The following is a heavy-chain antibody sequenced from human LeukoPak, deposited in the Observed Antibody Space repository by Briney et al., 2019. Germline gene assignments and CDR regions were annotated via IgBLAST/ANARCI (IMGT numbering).Heavy chain of an antibody. CDR2: ICSDNGNT. CDR3: ARGFDYYGTGSFYGGIDF. D-gene: IGHD3-10*01. Sequence: GSVKVSCKASGYTFTNYGISWVRQAPGQGLEWVGLICSDNGNTNCSQKLQGIVTMTTVTSTTTAYMEQRRLRSDDTAVYYCARGFDYYGTGSFYGGIDFWGQGTLVTVSS. CDR1: GYTFTNYG. J-gene: IGHJ4*02. V-gene: IGHV1-18*01.